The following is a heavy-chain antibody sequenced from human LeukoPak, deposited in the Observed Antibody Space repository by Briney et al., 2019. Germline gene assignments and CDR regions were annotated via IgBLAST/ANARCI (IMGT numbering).Heavy chain of an antibody. CDR2: IYSGGST. CDR3: AKDHDDYDYYYGMDA. Sequence: GGSLRLSCAASGFTVSSNYMSWVRQAPGKGLEWVSVIYSGGSTYYADSVKGRFTISRDNSKNTLYLQMNSLRAEDSAVYYCAKDHDDYDYYYGMDAWGQGTTVTVSS. J-gene: IGHJ6*02. V-gene: IGHV3-53*01. CDR1: GFTVSSNY. D-gene: IGHD3-16*01.